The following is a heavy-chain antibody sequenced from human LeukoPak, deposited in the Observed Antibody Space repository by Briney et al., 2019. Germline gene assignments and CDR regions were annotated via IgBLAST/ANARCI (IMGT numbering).Heavy chain of an antibody. V-gene: IGHV4-31*03. J-gene: IGHJ5*02. CDR2: IYYSGST. CDR3: AKARFEDWFDP. CDR1: GGSISSGGYY. Sequence: SETLSLTCTVSGGSISSGGYYWSWIRQHPGKGLEWIGYIYYSGSTYYNPSLKSRVTISADTSKNQFSLKLSSVTAADTAVYYCAKARFEDWFDPWGQGTLVTVSS. D-gene: IGHD3-3*01.